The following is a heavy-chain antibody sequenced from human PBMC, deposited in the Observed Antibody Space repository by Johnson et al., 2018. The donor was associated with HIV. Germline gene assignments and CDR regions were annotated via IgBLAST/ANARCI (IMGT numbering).Heavy chain of an antibody. D-gene: IGHD2-2*01. V-gene: IGHV3-53*01. Sequence: VQLVESGGGLIQPGGSLRLSCAASGFTVSSNYMSWVRQAPGKGLEWVSVIYSGGSTYYADSVKGRFTSSRDNSKNTLYRQMNSLRAEDTAVYYCARDRGVVVLHGAFDIWGQGTMVTVSS. CDR2: IYSGGST. J-gene: IGHJ3*02. CDR3: ARDRGVVVLHGAFDI. CDR1: GFTVSSNY.